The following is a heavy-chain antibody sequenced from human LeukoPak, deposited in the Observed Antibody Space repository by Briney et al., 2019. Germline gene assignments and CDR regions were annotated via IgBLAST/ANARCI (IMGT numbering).Heavy chain of an antibody. CDR2: IYYSGST. V-gene: IGHV4-34*01. CDR1: GGSFSGYY. D-gene: IGHD5-18*01. CDR3: ASLDTAMGDFDY. Sequence: PSETLSLTCAVYGGSFSGYYWSWIRQPPGKGLEWIGSIYYSGSTYYNPSLKSRVTISVDTSKNQFSLKLSSVTAADTAVYYCASLDTAMGDFDYWGQGTLVTVSS. J-gene: IGHJ4*02.